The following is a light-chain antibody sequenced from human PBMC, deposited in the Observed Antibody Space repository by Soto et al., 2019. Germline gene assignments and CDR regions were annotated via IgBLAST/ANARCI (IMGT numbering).Light chain of an antibody. CDR2: HVS. V-gene: IGLV2-14*03. Sequence: QSALTQPASVSGSPGQSITISCTGTSSDVGAYNYVSWYQQYPGKVPKLLIYHVSNRPSGVSNRFSGSKSGNTASLTISGLQAEDEADYFCTSFTSDNLYVFGTGTKLTVL. CDR3: TSFTSDNLYV. CDR1: SSDVGAYNY. J-gene: IGLJ1*01.